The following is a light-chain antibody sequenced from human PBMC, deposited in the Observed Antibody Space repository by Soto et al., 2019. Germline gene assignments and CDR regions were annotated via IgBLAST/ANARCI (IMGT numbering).Light chain of an antibody. Sequence: DIVMTQSADSLAVSLGERATINCKSSQSVFSNSNNKKYLAWYQQKPGQPPKLLIHWASIRESVVPDRFSGSGSGTEFTLTINSLQAEDVAVYYCQQYYNTPWTFGQGTKVEVK. CDR2: WAS. CDR3: QQYYNTPWT. CDR1: QSVFSNSNNKKY. V-gene: IGKV4-1*01. J-gene: IGKJ1*01.